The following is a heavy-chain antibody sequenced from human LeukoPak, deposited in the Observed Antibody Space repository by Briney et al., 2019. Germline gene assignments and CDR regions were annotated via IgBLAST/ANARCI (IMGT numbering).Heavy chain of an antibody. V-gene: IGHV4-39*01. J-gene: IGHJ4*02. CDR1: GGSISSSSYY. CDR3: ARRARSSGGIDY. CDR2: IYYSGST. Sequence: SETLSLTCTASGGSISSSSYYWGWIRQPPGKGLEWVGSIYYSGSTYYNPSLKSRVTISVDTSKNQFSLKLSSVTAADTAMYYCARRARSSGGIDYWGQGTLVTVSS. D-gene: IGHD3-16*01.